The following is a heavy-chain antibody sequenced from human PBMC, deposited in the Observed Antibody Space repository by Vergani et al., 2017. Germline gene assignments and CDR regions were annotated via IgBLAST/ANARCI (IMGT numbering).Heavy chain of an antibody. V-gene: IGHV3-23*01. D-gene: IGHD1-26*01. J-gene: IGHJ6*02. Sequence: EVQLLESGGGLVQPGGSLRLSCAASGFTFSSYAMSWVRQAPGKGLEWVSAISGSGGSTYYADSVKGRFTISRDNSKNSLYLQMNSLRAEDTAVYYCARDRREPSYYYYGMDVWGQGTTVTVSS. CDR3: ARDRREPSYYYYGMDV. CDR1: GFTFSSYA. CDR2: ISGSGGST.